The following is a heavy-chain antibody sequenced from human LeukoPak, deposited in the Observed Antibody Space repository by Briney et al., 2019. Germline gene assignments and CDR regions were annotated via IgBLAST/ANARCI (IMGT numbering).Heavy chain of an antibody. CDR3: ARHLGDGYNYEFDY. V-gene: IGHV4-59*08. CDR2: IYYSGST. CDR1: GGSISSYY. D-gene: IGHD5-24*01. J-gene: IGHJ4*02. Sequence: PSETLSLTCTVSGGSISSYYWSWIRQPPGKGLEWIGYIYYSGSTNYNPSLKSRVTISVDTSKNQFSLKLSSVTAADTAVYYCARHLGDGYNYEFDYWGQGTLVTVSS.